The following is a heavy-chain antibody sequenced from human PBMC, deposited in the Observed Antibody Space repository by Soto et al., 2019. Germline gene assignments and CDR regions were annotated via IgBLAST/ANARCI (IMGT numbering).Heavy chain of an antibody. V-gene: IGHV4-39*01. CDR1: GGSITINSYF. D-gene: IGHD1-1*01. Sequence: SETLSLTCTVSGGSITINSYFWAWIRQPPGKGLEWIGSIYHSGSTSYNPSLKSRVTMSVDTSKSQFSLKLNSVTAADMAIYFVPGTNGGGMAVVGHGTTLTVSS. CDR2: IYHSGST. J-gene: IGHJ6*01. CDR3: PGTNGGGMAV.